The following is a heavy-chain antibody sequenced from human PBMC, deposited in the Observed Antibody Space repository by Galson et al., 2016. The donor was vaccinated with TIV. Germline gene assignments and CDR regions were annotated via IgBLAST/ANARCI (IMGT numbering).Heavy chain of an antibody. J-gene: IGHJ3*02. CDR3: AKIGQEHDAFDI. D-gene: IGHD1/OR15-1a*01. V-gene: IGHV1-2*04. CDR2: INPNSGGT. Sequence: SVKVSCKASGGIFSNYGINWVRQAPGQGLEWMGWINPNSGGTMYAQKFQGWVTMTRDTSITTAYMELSRLKSEDTAVYYCAKIGQEHDAFDIWGQGTMVTVFS. CDR1: GGIFSNYG.